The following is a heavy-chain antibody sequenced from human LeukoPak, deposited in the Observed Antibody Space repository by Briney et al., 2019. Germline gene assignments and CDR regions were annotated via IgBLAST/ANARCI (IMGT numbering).Heavy chain of an antibody. CDR3: ARLSPRYSYGYFDF. V-gene: IGHV4-59*01. CDR1: GGSISSYY. D-gene: IGHD5-18*01. Sequence: PSETLSLTCTVSGGSISSYYWSWIRQPPGKGLEWIGYIHYSGSTNYNPSLNSRVTISVGTSKNQLSLKLSSATAADTALYYCARLSPRYSYGYFDFWGQGTLVTVSS. J-gene: IGHJ4*02. CDR2: IHYSGST.